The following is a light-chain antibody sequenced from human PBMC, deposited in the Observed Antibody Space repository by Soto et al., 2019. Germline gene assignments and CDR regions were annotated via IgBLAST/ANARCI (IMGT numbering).Light chain of an antibody. Sequence: QSVLTQPASVSGSPGQSITISCTGTSSDVGGYNYVSWFQQHPGKAPKLMICEVSNRPSGVSNRFSGSKSGNTASLTISGLQPEDEADYYCSSYTSSSTLVFGGGTKLTVL. CDR3: SSYTSSSTLV. CDR1: SSDVGGYNY. CDR2: EVS. V-gene: IGLV2-14*01. J-gene: IGLJ2*01.